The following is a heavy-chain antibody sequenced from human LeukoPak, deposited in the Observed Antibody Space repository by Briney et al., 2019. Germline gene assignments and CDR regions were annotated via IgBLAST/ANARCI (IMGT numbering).Heavy chain of an antibody. CDR1: GITLDTYT. D-gene: IGHD6-13*01. Sequence: GGSLRLSCAASGITLDTYTINWVRQAPGKGLEWVSSIVTGTGKHYGDSVKGRFTISIDNAKDSLYLQMNSVRAEDTGVYYCARDKPGIAAPDVWGKGTTVTVSS. V-gene: IGHV3-21*01. J-gene: IGHJ6*04. CDR3: ARDKPGIAAPDV. CDR2: IVTGTGK.